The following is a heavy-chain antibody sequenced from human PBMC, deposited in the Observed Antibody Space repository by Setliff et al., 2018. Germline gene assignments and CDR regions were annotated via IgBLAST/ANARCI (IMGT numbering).Heavy chain of an antibody. D-gene: IGHD5-18*01. CDR2: IYHNGNT. Sequence: SETLSLTCTVSGGSVSPYFWSWIRQPPGKGLEWIGYIYHNGNTNYNPSLKRRVNMSADSSKNNLSLRLKYVTAADTAVYYCVRDRTAYSYGLDVWGQGTTVTVSS. J-gene: IGHJ6*02. V-gene: IGHV4-59*02. CDR1: GGSVSPYF. CDR3: VRDRTAYSYGLDV.